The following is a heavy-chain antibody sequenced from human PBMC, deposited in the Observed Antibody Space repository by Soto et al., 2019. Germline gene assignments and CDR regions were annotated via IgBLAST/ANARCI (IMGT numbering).Heavy chain of an antibody. D-gene: IGHD1-7*01. CDR1: GGSISSYY. J-gene: IGHJ6*02. Sequence: SETLSLTCTVSGGSISSYYWSWIRQPPGKGLEWIGYIYYSGSTNYNPSLKSRVTISVDTSKNQFSLKLSSVTAADTAVYYCARLGLELEPTLAYYYYRLDVWGQGTTVTVSS. CDR3: ARLGLELEPTLAYYYYRLDV. V-gene: IGHV4-59*08. CDR2: IYYSGST.